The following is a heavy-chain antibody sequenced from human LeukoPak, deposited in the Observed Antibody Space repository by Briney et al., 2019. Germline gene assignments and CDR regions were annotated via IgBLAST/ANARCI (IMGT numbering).Heavy chain of an antibody. CDR3: ARDNSIYYDSSGYCDF. CDR1: GFTFDDYA. Sequence: GRSLRLSCAASGFTFDDYAMHWVRQAPGKGLEWVSYISSSGITIYYADSVKGRFTISRDNAKNSVYLQMNSLRAEDTAVYYCARDNSIYYDSSGYCDFWGQGTLVTVSS. J-gene: IGHJ4*02. CDR2: ISSSGITI. D-gene: IGHD3-22*01. V-gene: IGHV3-48*01.